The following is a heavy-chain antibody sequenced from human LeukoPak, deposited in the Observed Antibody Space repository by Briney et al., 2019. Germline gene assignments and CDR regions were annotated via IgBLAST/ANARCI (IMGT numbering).Heavy chain of an antibody. CDR1: GGSISSSSYY. CDR2: INHSGST. CDR3: ARGCRSSGCIDY. V-gene: IGHV4-39*07. J-gene: IGHJ4*02. D-gene: IGHD6-19*01. Sequence: SETLSLTCTVSGGSISSSSYYWSWIRQPPGKGLEWIGEINHSGSTNYNPSLKSRVTISVDTSKNQFSPKLSSVTAADTAVYYCARGCRSSGCIDYWGQGTLVTVSS.